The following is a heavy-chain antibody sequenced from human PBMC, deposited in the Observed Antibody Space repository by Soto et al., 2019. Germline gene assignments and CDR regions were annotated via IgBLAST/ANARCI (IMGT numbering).Heavy chain of an antibody. V-gene: IGHV3-23*01. CDR2: ISGSGGSS. D-gene: IGHD6-13*01. CDR1: GFAFSTYA. J-gene: IGHJ6*02. CDR3: AKVTKRAAAGRYEYYKYGMDV. Sequence: GGSLRLSCAASGFAFSTYAMTWVRQAPGKGLEWVSVISGSGGSSYYAASVKGRFTISRDNSKNTLYLQMNGLRAEDMALYYCAKVTKRAAAGRYEYYKYGMDVWGQGTTVTV.